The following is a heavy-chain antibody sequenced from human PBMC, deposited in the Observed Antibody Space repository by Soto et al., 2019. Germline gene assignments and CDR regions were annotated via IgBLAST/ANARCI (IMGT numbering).Heavy chain of an antibody. CDR2: ISSSGSTI. Sequence: GGSLRLSCAASGFTFSSYEMNWVRQAPGKGLEWVSYISSSGSTIYYADSVKGRFTISRDNAKNSLYLQMNSLRAEDTAVYYCARGGLVYWYFDLWGRGTLVTVSS. CDR1: GFTFSSYE. J-gene: IGHJ2*01. D-gene: IGHD1-26*01. CDR3: ARGGLVYWYFDL. V-gene: IGHV3-48*03.